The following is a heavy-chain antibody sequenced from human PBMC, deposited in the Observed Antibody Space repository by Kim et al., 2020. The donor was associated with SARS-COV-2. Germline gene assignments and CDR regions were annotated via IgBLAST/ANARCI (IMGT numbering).Heavy chain of an antibody. CDR3: ARELCSGGTCYATFDY. V-gene: IGHV4-4*02. J-gene: IGHJ4*02. Sequence: SLKSRVTIFLGKSKNQFSLKLSSVTAADTAVYYCARELCSGGTCYATFDYWGQGTLVTVSS. D-gene: IGHD2-15*01.